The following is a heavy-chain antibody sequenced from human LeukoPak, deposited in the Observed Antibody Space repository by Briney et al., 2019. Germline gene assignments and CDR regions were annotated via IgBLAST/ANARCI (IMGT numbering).Heavy chain of an antibody. Sequence: SETLSLTCAVSGGSISSGSYSSSWIRQPPGKGLEWIGYIYPRGSTYYNPSLKSRVILSLDKSANQFSLNLSSVTAADTAVYYCARFSLRAMGNYLDFWGQGTLVTVSS. CDR1: GGSISSGSYS. D-gene: IGHD7-27*01. CDR2: IYPRGST. J-gene: IGHJ4*02. CDR3: ARFSLRAMGNYLDF. V-gene: IGHV4-30-2*01.